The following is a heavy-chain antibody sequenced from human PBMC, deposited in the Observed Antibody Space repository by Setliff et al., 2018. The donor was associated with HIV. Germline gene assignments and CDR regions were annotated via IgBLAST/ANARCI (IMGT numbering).Heavy chain of an antibody. CDR1: GGSISSYY. J-gene: IGHJ6*02. CDR2: IYYSGST. D-gene: IGHD5-12*01. Sequence: LSLTCTVSGGSISSYYWTWIRQPPGKGLEWIGYIYYSGSTNYNPSLKSRVTISVDTSKNQFSLKLSSVTAADTAVYYCARASSLGDDWAYGMDVWGPGTTVTVSS. CDR3: ARASSLGDDWAYGMDV. V-gene: IGHV4-59*01.